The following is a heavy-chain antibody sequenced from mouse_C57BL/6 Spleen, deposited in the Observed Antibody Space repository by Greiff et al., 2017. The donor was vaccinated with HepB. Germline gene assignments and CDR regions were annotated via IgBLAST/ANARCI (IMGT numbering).Heavy chain of an antibody. CDR1: GYTFTSYW. J-gene: IGHJ3*01. CDR3: ARSYYGSSCDGFAY. Sequence: QVQLQQPGAELVRPGSSVKLSCKASGYTFTSYWMHWVKQRPIQGLEWIGNIDPSDSETHYNQKFKYKATLTVDKSSSTAYMQLSSLTSEDSAVYYCARSYYGSSCDGFAYWGQGTLVTVSA. D-gene: IGHD1-1*01. CDR2: IDPSDSET. V-gene: IGHV1-52*01.